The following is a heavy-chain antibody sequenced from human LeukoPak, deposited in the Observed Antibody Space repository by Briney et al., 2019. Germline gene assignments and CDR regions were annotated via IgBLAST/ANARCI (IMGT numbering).Heavy chain of an antibody. D-gene: IGHD1-26*01. V-gene: IGHV1-24*01. CDR1: GYTLTLLS. J-gene: IGHJ4*02. Sequence: ASVTVCCKVSGYTLTLLSMHWVRQAPGKGLERMGGVDPEDGEIIYAQKFQGRVTMTEDTSTDTAYMELSSLRSEDAAVYYCAIDVGELLTYWGQGTLVSVSS. CDR2: VDPEDGEI. CDR3: AIDVGELLTY.